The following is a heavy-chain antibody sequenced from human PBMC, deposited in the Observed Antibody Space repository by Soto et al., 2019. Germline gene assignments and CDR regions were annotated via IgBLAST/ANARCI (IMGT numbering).Heavy chain of an antibody. CDR3: SKDPVVAAPPYFDY. D-gene: IGHD2-15*01. Sequence: GGSLRLSCAASGFTFSSYAMSWVRQAPGKGLEWVSAISGSAGSTYYADSVKGRFTISRDNSKNTLYLQMNSRRAEDTAVYYCSKDPVVAAPPYFDYWGQGTLVTVSS. CDR1: GFTFSSYA. V-gene: IGHV3-23*01. J-gene: IGHJ4*02. CDR2: ISGSAGST.